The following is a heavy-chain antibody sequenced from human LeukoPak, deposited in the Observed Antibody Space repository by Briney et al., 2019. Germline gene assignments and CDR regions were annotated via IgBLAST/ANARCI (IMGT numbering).Heavy chain of an antibody. CDR3: ARRGGGVAGTFDY. Sequence: GGSLRLSCAASGFTFSSYWMSWVRQAPGKGLQWVANIKQDGSEKNYVDSVKGRFSISRDNAKNSLYLQMNSLRAEDTAVYYCARRGGGVAGTFDYWGQGTLVTVSS. CDR1: GFTFSSYW. J-gene: IGHJ4*02. D-gene: IGHD6-19*01. CDR2: IKQDGSEK. V-gene: IGHV3-7*01.